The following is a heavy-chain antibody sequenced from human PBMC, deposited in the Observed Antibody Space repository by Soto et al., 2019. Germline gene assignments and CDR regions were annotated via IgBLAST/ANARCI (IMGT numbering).Heavy chain of an antibody. Sequence: GGSLRLSCATSGFTFSTYAMHWVRQAPGKGLEYVSAISSNGRSTYYANSVKGRFTISRDNSKNTLYLQMDSLRAEDMAVYYCARDRCTKGVCYAPSDYSGQGPLVTVSS. CDR1: GFTFSTYA. CDR3: ARDRCTKGVCYAPSDY. D-gene: IGHD2-8*01. CDR2: ISSNGRST. J-gene: IGHJ4*02. V-gene: IGHV3-64*01.